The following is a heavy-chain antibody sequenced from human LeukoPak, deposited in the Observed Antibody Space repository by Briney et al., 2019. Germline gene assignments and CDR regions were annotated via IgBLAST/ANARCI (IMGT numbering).Heavy chain of an antibody. CDR1: GYTFTSYG. V-gene: IGHV1-18*01. CDR3: ARESLGCIAARPGGCNWFDP. J-gene: IGHJ5*02. CDR2: ISAYNGNT. Sequence: ASVKVSCKASGYTFTSYGISWVRQAPGQGLEWMGWISAYNGNTNYAQKLQGRVTMTTDTSTSTAYMELRSLRSDDTAVYYCARESLGCIAARPGGCNWFDPWGQGTLVTVSS. D-gene: IGHD6-6*01.